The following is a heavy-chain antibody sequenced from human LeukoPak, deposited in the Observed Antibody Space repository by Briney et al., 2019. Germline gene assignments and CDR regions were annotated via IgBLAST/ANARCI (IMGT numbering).Heavy chain of an antibody. J-gene: IGHJ5*02. CDR1: GYSIISGYS. CDR3: ARAYCSSTSCYTEGWFDP. D-gene: IGHD2-2*02. Sequence: SETLSLTCTVSGYSIISGYSWEWIRQPPGKGLEWIGSFHYSGSTYYNPSLMSRVTISGDTSKNQFSLRLCSLTAADTAVYYCARAYCSSTSCYTEGWFDPWGQGTLVTVSS. V-gene: IGHV4-38-2*02. CDR2: FHYSGST.